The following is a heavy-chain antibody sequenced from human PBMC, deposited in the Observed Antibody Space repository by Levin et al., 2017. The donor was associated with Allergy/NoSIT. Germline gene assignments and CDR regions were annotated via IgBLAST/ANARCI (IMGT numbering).Heavy chain of an antibody. CDR3: ARGHCSGDSCYSGSWAKPFDY. J-gene: IGHJ4*02. CDR1: GGSFSGYY. D-gene: IGHD2-15*01. Sequence: SETLSLTCAVYGGSFSGYYWSWIRQPPGKGLEWIGEINHSGSTNYNPSLKSRVTISVDTSKNQFSLKLSSVTAADTAVYYCARGHCSGDSCYSGSWAKPFDYWGQGTLVTVSS. CDR2: INHSGST. V-gene: IGHV4-34*01.